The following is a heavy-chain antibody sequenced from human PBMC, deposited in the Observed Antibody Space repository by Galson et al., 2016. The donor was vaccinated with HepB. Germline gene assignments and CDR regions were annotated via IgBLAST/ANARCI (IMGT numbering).Heavy chain of an antibody. V-gene: IGHV1-18*01. J-gene: IGHJ4*02. CDR1: GHTFTTYG. CDR3: VRDRERSLDY. Sequence: SVKVSCKASGHTFTTYGITWVRQAPGQGLEWMGWVSTHSGTTNHAQEFQGRITMTTDTSTSTAYMELANLKSDDTAIYYCVRDRERSLDYWGQGALVSVSS. CDR2: VSTHSGTT.